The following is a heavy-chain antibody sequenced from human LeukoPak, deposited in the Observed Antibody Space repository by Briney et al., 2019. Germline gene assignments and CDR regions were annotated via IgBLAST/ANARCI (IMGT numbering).Heavy chain of an antibody. Sequence: ASVKVSCKASGYTFTSYYMHWVRQAPGQGLEWMGWTNPNSGGTNYAQKFQGRVTMTRDTSISTAYMELSRLRSDDTAVYYCARSAKEYSSSWYVRDYYMDVWGKGTTVTVSS. CDR3: ARSAKEYSSSWYVRDYYMDV. V-gene: IGHV1-2*02. CDR1: GYTFTSYY. D-gene: IGHD6-13*01. CDR2: TNPNSGGT. J-gene: IGHJ6*03.